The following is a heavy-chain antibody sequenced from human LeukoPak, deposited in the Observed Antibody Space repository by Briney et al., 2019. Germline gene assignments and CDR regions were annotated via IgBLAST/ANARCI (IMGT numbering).Heavy chain of an antibody. CDR2: IKQDGSEK. Sequence: PGGSLRLSCAVSGFTFSSYWMSCVRQAPGEGLGWVANIKQDGSEKYYVDSVKGRFTISTDNPKNSLYLQMNSLRAEDTAVYYSSLESSSWYRYFQHWGQGTLVTASS. CDR3: SLESSSWYRYFQH. D-gene: IGHD6-13*01. CDR1: GFTFSSYW. V-gene: IGHV3-7*05. J-gene: IGHJ1*01.